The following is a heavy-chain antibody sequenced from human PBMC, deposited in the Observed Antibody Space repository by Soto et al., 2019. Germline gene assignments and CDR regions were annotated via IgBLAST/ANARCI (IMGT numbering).Heavy chain of an antibody. CDR3: VRGANFDQ. CDR2: MNPDRDKR. V-gene: IGHV1-8*01. J-gene: IGHJ4*02. CDR1: GYVFTRYD. Sequence: QVQLVQSGAEVKKPGASVRVSCQGSGYVFTRYDVHWVRQATGQGLEWMGWMNPDRDKRAYAQKFQGRITMSVDTSQRTVYMELSSLGSEDTAIYYCVRGANFDQGGQGTLVTVSS.